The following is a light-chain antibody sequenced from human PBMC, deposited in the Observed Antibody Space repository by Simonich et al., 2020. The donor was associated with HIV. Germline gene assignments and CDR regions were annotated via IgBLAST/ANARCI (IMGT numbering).Light chain of an antibody. J-gene: IGLJ2*01. V-gene: IGLV2-14*03. CDR3: SSYTSSSTRVV. CDR1: SSDVGGYNY. CDR2: DVS. Sequence: QSALTQPASVSGSPGQSITISGTGTSSDVGGYNYVSWYQQHPRKAPKLMIYDVSIRPSGVSNRFSGSKSGNTASLTISGLQAEDEADYYCSSYTSSSTRVVFGGGTKLTVL.